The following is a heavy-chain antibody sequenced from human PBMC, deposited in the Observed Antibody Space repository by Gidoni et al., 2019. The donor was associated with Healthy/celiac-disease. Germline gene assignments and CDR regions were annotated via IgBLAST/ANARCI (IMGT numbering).Heavy chain of an antibody. J-gene: IGHJ4*02. V-gene: IGHV4-34*01. CDR2: INHSGST. Sequence: QVQLQQRGAGLLKPSETLSPTRAVYGGSFSGYYWSWIRQPPGKGLEWIGEINHSGSTNYNPSLKSRVTISVDTSKNQFSLKLSSVTAADTAVYYCATSRRGATKHFDYWGQGTLVTVSS. D-gene: IGHD1-26*01. CDR1: GGSFSGYY. CDR3: ATSRRGATKHFDY.